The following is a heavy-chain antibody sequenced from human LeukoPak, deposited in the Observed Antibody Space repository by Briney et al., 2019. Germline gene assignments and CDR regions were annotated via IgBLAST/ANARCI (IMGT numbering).Heavy chain of an antibody. CDR2: IYYSGST. CDR3: ARTTMVRGTYYVDV. D-gene: IGHD3-10*01. CDR1: GGSISSYY. Sequence: SETLSLTCTVSGGSISSYYWSWIRQPPGKGLEWIGYIYYSGSTNYNPSLKSRVTISVDTSKNQFSLKLSSVTAADTAVYYCARTTMVRGTYYVDVWGKGTTVTISS. V-gene: IGHV4-59*01. J-gene: IGHJ6*03.